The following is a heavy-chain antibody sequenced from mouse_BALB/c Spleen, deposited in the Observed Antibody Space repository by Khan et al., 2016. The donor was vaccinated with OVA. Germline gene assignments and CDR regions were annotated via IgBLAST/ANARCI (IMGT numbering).Heavy chain of an antibody. Sequence: VQLQQSGPELVKPGASVKVSCKASGYSFTDYNMFWVKQSLGKTLEWIGYIDPYTGGTNYNQKFMGRATLTVDKSSSTAFMHHNSLTSGDSAVYYCALSYHYGSGFDYWGQGTTLTVSS. J-gene: IGHJ2*01. CDR1: GYSFTDYN. CDR2: IDPYTGGT. CDR3: ALSYHYGSGFDY. D-gene: IGHD1-1*01. V-gene: IGHV1S135*01.